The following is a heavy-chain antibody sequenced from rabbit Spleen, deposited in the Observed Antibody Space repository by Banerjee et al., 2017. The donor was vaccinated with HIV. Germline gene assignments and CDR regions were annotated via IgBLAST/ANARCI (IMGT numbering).Heavy chain of an antibody. CDR2: IYITSGST. D-gene: IGHD2-1*01. Sequence: QEQLEESGGGLVKPGGTLTLTCKASGIDFSNYYYMCWVRQAPGKGLELIACIYITSGSTWYASWVNGRFTISRSTSLNTVDLKMTSLTAADTATYFCARGSAAMTMVITGYYLSLWGPGTLVTVS. CDR3: ARGSAAMTMVITGYYLSL. J-gene: IGHJ6*01. V-gene: IGHV1S43*01. CDR1: GIDFSNYYY.